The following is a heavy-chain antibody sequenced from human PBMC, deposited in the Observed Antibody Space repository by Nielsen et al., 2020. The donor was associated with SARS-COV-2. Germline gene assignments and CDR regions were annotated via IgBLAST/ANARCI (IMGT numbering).Heavy chain of an antibody. CDR2: IKLDGSEK. Sequence: GGSLRLSCVVSGFTIRGYWMTWVRQAPGKGLEWVGNIKLDGSEKYYVDSVKGRFTISRDNARNTLYLQMNSLRVEDTAVYYCVRESAYGDYTGGFDSWGQGTLVTVSS. CDR1: GFTIRGYW. J-gene: IGHJ4*02. V-gene: IGHV3-7*01. CDR3: VRESAYGDYTGGFDS. D-gene: IGHD4-17*01.